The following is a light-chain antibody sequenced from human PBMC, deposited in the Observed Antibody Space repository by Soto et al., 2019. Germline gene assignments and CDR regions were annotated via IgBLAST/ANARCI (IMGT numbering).Light chain of an antibody. J-gene: IGKJ1*01. V-gene: IGKV3D-15*01. Sequence: MVLTQSAGTLSLSLGERATLSCRASQSLRTNSLAWYQQKPGQAPRLLISGVYSRAAGIPDRFSGSGSGTEFTLTISSLQSEDFAVYYCQQYNNWPRTFGQGAKVDIK. CDR1: QSLRTN. CDR3: QQYNNWPRT. CDR2: GVY.